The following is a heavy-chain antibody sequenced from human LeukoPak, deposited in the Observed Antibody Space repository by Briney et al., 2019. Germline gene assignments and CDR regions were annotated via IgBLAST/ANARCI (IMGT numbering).Heavy chain of an antibody. CDR2: IWYDGSNK. J-gene: IGHJ4*02. D-gene: IGHD4-11*01. CDR1: GFTFSSYG. V-gene: IGHV3-33*06. CDR3: AKDQDSNYIFDY. Sequence: PGRSLRLSCEASGFTFSSYGMHWVRQAPGKGLEGVAVIWYDGSNKYYADSVKGRFTISRDNSKNTLYLQMNSLRAEDTAVYYCAKDQDSNYIFDYWGQGTLVTVSS.